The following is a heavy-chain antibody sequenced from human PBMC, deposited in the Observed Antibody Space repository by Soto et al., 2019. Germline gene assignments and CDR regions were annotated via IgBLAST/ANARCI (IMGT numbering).Heavy chain of an antibody. CDR2: ISGSGGST. J-gene: IGHJ4*02. V-gene: IGHV3-23*01. D-gene: IGHD2-21*01. CDR3: AKDYSRAYYFDY. Sequence: EVQLLESGGGLVQPGGSLRLSCAASGFTFSSYAMSWVRQAPGKGLEWVSAISGSGGSTYYVDSVKGRFTISRDNSKNTLYLQMNSLRAEDTAVYYCAKDYSRAYYFDYWGQGTLVTVSS. CDR1: GFTFSSYA.